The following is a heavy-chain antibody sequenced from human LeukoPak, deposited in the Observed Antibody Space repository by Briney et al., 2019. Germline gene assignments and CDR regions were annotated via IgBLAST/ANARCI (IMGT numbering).Heavy chain of an antibody. CDR1: GYSFTTYG. Sequence: ASVKVSCKASGYSFTTYGISWVRQAPGQGLEWMGWISAYNGNTNYAQKLQGRVTMTTDTSTSTAYMELRSLRYDDTAVYYCARDMIAARPNWFDSWGQGTLVTVSS. V-gene: IGHV1-18*01. J-gene: IGHJ5*01. D-gene: IGHD6-6*01. CDR3: ARDMIAARPNWFDS. CDR2: ISAYNGNT.